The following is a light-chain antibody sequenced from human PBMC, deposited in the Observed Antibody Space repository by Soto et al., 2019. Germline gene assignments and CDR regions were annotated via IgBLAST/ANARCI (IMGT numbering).Light chain of an antibody. J-gene: IGLJ1*01. CDR2: EVS. Sequence: QSVLTQPPSVSGAPGQRITISCTGSSSNIGADYAVHWYQQLPGAAPKLMIYEVSNRPSGVSNRFSGSKSGNTASLTISGLQAEDEADYYCSSYTSSMLYVFRTGTEVTVL. V-gene: IGLV1-40*01. CDR1: SSNIGADYA. CDR3: SSYTSSMLYV.